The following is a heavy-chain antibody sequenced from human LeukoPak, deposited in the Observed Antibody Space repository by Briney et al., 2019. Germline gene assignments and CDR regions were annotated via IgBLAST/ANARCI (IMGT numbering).Heavy chain of an antibody. CDR1: GVTFSHYG. V-gene: IGHV3-33*06. J-gene: IGHJ5*02. Sequence: GGSLRLSCATSGVTFSHYGMHWVRQAPGNGLEWLAVIWNDVSNKYYGDSVKGRFTISRDNSKNTLYLQMNSLTVEDTAVYYCAKDAQRGFDYSNSLEHWGQGTLVRISS. CDR2: IWNDVSNK. D-gene: IGHD4-11*01. CDR3: AKDAQRGFDYSNSLEH.